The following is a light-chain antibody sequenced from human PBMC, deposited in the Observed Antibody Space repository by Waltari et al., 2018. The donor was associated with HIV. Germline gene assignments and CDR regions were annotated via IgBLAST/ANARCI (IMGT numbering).Light chain of an antibody. CDR1: KNLTSQY. CDR3: QQYDSSPYT. J-gene: IGKJ2*01. V-gene: IGKV3-20*01. Sequence: EIVLTQSPAALSLSPGEAATVSCRASKNLTSQYLAWYQQKGGQAPRLLLFGASTRNSGVPTRFGGAGSGADFTLTVTRLEPEDFALYFCQQYDSSPYTFGQGT. CDR2: GAS.